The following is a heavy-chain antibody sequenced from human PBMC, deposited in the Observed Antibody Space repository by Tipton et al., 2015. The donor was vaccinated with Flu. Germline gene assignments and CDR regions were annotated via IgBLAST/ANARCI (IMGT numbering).Heavy chain of an antibody. CDR2: IYYIGTT. D-gene: IGHD4-17*01. CDR1: GGPITSGADY. J-gene: IGHJ2*01. Sequence: TLSLTCTVSGGPITSGADYWSWIRQHPGKGLEWIGHIYYIGTTNYNPSLKSRVTISMGTSKNQFSLKLSSMTAADTAVYYCARMEWTVTTPRYFDLWGRGALVTVSS. V-gene: IGHV4-31*03. CDR3: ARMEWTVTTPRYFDL.